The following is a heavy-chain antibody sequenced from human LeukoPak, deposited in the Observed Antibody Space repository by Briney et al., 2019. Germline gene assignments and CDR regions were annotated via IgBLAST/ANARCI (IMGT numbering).Heavy chain of an antibody. D-gene: IGHD5-12*01. Sequence: GGSLRLSCAASGFTFSSYWMSWVRQAPGKGLEWVANIKQDGSEKYYVDSVKGRFTISRDNAKNSLYLQMNSLRAEDTAVYYCAREMATTPAGFDYWGQGTLVTVSS. V-gene: IGHV3-7*01. CDR2: IKQDGSEK. J-gene: IGHJ4*02. CDR1: GFTFSSYW. CDR3: AREMATTPAGFDY.